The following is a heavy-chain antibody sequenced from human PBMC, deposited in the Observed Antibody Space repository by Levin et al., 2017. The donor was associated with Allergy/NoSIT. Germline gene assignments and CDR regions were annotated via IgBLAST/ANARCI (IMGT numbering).Heavy chain of an antibody. CDR1: GYTFTSYA. J-gene: IGHJ6*02. CDR3: ARDRAVAAPRGYYYYYGMDV. D-gene: IGHD6-19*01. Sequence: ASVKVSCKASGYTFTSYAMNWVRQAPGQGLEWMGWINTNTGNPTYAQGFTGRFVFSLDTSVSTAYLQISSLKAEDTAVYYCARDRAVAAPRGYYYYYGMDVWGQGTTVTVSS. V-gene: IGHV7-4-1*02. CDR2: INTNTGNP.